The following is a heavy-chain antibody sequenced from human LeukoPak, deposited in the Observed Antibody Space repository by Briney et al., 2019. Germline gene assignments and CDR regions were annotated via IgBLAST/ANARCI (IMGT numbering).Heavy chain of an antibody. CDR2: ITSSSSII. CDR3: ARGASDYGDEDWFDP. D-gene: IGHD4-17*01. CDR1: GFTFNSYS. V-gene: IGHV3-48*04. Sequence: PGGSLRLSCAASGFTFNSYSMDWVRQAPGKGLEWVSYITSSSSIIYYADSVKGRFTISRDNAKNSLYLQMNSLRAEDTAVYYCARGASDYGDEDWFDPWGQGTLVTVSS. J-gene: IGHJ5*02.